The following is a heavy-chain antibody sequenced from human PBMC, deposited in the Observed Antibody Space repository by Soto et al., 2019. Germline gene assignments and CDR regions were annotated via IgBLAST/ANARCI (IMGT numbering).Heavy chain of an antibody. D-gene: IGHD6-19*01. CDR3: GKEGAYSSGWYSGHYYYGMDV. V-gene: IGHV3-30*18. Sequence: QVQLVESGGGVVQPGRSLRLSCAASGFTFSSYGMHWVRQAPGKGLEWVAVISYDGSNKYYADSVKGRFTISRDNSKNTLYLQMNSLRAEDTAVYYCGKEGAYSSGWYSGHYYYGMDVWCQGTTVTVSS. J-gene: IGHJ6*02. CDR2: ISYDGSNK. CDR1: GFTFSSYG.